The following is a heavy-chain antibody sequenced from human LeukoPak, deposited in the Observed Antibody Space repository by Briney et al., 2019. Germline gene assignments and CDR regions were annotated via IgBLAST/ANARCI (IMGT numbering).Heavy chain of an antibody. D-gene: IGHD3-22*01. CDR2: ISSSGSYK. Sequence: GGSLRLSCAASGFTFSSFSMNWVRQAPGKGLEWVSSISSSGSYKYYADSVKGRFTISRDNSKNTLYLQMNSLRAEDTAVYYCAKVGIAVVVITTYFQHWGQGTLVTVSS. CDR3: AKVGIAVVVITTYFQH. V-gene: IGHV3-21*04. CDR1: GFTFSSFS. J-gene: IGHJ1*01.